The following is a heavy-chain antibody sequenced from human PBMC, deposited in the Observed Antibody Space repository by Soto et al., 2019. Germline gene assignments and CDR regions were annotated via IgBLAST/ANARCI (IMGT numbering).Heavy chain of an antibody. D-gene: IGHD6-19*01. V-gene: IGHV1-2*04. CDR2: INPNSGGT. Sequence: GASVKVSCKASGYTFTGYYMHWVRQAPGQGLEWMGWINPNSGGTNYARKFQGWVTMTRDTSISTAYMELSRLRSDDTAVYYCARDVGDYSSGWYGYFDLWGRGTLVTVSS. J-gene: IGHJ2*01. CDR1: GYTFTGYY. CDR3: ARDVGDYSSGWYGYFDL.